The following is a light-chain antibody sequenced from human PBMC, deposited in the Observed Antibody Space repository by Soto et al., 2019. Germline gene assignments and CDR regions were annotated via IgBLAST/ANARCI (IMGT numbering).Light chain of an antibody. CDR2: TND. J-gene: IGLJ3*02. V-gene: IGLV1-47*02. Sequence: QSLLTQPPSASGTPGQRVTISCSGSSSNIGRNPVYWYQQVPGTAPKLLFYTNDQRPSGVPDRFSGSKSGTSASLAISWLRSEDEADYYCAAWDDSLSGPVFGGGTKLTVL. CDR1: SSNIGRNP. CDR3: AAWDDSLSGPV.